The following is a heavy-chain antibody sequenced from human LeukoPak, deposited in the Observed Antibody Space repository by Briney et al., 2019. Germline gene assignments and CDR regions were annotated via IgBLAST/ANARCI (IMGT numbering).Heavy chain of an antibody. CDR3: ARGTTYYYGSGNYYSGYYFEY. D-gene: IGHD3-10*01. J-gene: IGHJ4*02. Sequence: GGSLRLSCTASGFSFSSFTMSWVRQAPGKGLEYVSAISSNGGSTYYANSVKGRFTISRDNSKNTLYLQMGSLRADDTAVYYCARGTTYYYGSGNYYSGYYFEYWGQGTLVTVSS. CDR2: ISSNGGST. CDR1: GFSFSSFT. V-gene: IGHV3-64*01.